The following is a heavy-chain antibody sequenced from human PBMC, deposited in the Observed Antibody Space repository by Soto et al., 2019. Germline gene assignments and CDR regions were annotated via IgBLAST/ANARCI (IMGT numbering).Heavy chain of an antibody. V-gene: IGHV1-69*01. D-gene: IGHD3-9*01. CDR3: ARTDDILTGYRKRNYYYGMDV. J-gene: IGHJ6*02. CDR1: GGTFSSYA. CDR2: IIPIFGTA. Sequence: QVQLVQSGAEVKKPGSSVKVSCKASGGTFSSYAISWVRQAPGQGLEWMGGIIPIFGTANYAQKFQGRVTITADESTSTGYMELSRLRSEDTAGYYCARTDDILTGYRKRNYYYGMDVWGQGTTVTVSS.